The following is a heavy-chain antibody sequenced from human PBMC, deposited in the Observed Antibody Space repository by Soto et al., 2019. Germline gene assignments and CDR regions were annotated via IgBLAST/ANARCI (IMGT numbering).Heavy chain of an antibody. J-gene: IGHJ4*02. V-gene: IGHV4-59*01. D-gene: IGHD2-21*02. CDR3: ARTPCGGDCYSQFDY. CDR2: IYYSGST. CDR1: GGSISSYY. Sequence: SETLSLTCTVSGGSISSYYWSWIRQPPGKGLEWIGYIYYSGSTNYNPSLKSRVTISVDTSKNQFSLKLSSVTAADTAVYYCARTPCGGDCYSQFDYWGQGTLVTVSS.